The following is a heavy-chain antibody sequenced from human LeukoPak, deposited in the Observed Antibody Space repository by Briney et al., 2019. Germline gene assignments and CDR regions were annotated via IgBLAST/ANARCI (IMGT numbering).Heavy chain of an antibody. J-gene: IGHJ3*02. D-gene: IGHD3-10*01. Sequence: SGGSLRLSCAASGFTVSSNYMNWVRQAPGKGLEWVSVIYSGGSTYYADSVKGRFTISRDNSKNTLYLQMNSLRAEDTAVYYCAREGITMVRGILDDAFDIWGQGTMVTVSS. CDR3: AREGITMVRGILDDAFDI. CDR1: GFTVSSNY. V-gene: IGHV3-53*01. CDR2: IYSGGST.